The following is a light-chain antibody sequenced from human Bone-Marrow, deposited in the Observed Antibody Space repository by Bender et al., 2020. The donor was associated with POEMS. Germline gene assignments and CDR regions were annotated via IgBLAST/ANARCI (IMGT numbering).Light chain of an antibody. J-gene: IGLJ3*02. CDR3: QVWDSSSDHQV. CDR1: SIGSKS. CDR2: DDS. V-gene: IGLV3-21*02. Sequence: SSLLTRPPSLSVAPGQTATIPCGGDSIGSKSVHWFQQKPRQAPVLVVSDDSDRPPGISERFSGSNSGDRATLTISKAEAGDEADYYCQVWDSSSDHQVFGGGTKLTVL.